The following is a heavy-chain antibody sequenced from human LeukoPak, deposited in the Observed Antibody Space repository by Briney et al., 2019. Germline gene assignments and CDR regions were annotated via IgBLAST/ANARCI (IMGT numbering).Heavy chain of an antibody. D-gene: IGHD2-2*01. J-gene: IGHJ6*02. CDR3: ARPTISHYYYGMDV. V-gene: IGHV1-18*01. CDR2: ISAYNGNT. CDR1: GYTFTSYG. Sequence: ASVKVSCKASGYTFTSYGISWVRQAPGQGLEWMGWISAYNGNTNYAQKLQGRVTMTTDTSTSTAYMELRSLRPDDTAVYYCARPTISHYYYGMDVWGQGTTVTVSS.